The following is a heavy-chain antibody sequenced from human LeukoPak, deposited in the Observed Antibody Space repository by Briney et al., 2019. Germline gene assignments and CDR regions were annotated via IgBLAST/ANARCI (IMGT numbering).Heavy chain of an antibody. J-gene: IGHJ4*02. CDR2: ISGSGGST. CDR1: GFTFSSYA. V-gene: IGHV3-23*01. D-gene: IGHD2-2*01. CDR3: AKDFIVVVPAATFDY. Sequence: GGSLRLSCAASGFTFSSYAMSWVRQAPGKGLEWVSAISGSGGSTYYADSVKGRSTISRDNSKNTLYLQMNSLRAEDTAVYYCAKDFIVVVPAATFDYWGQGTLVTVSS.